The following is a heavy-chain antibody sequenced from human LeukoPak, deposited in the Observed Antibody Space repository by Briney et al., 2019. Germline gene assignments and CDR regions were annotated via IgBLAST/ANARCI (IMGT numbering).Heavy chain of an antibody. D-gene: IGHD3-10*01. CDR3: AEAASVRGVSY. CDR1: GFTFSTYW. J-gene: IGHJ4*02. V-gene: IGHV3-74*01. CDR2: INGDGSTT. Sequence: PGGSLGLSCAASGFTFSTYWMHWVRQAPGKGPLWVSLINGDGSTTNYADSVKGRFTISRDNAKNTLYLQMNSLRAEDTAVYYCAEAASVRGVSYWGQGTLVTVSS.